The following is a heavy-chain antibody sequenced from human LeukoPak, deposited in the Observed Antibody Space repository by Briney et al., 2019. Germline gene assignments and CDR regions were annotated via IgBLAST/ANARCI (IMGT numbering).Heavy chain of an antibody. CDR1: GFTVSSNY. CDR3: ASVTYYHDSSGYWPRLY. D-gene: IGHD3-22*01. CDR2: IYSGGST. J-gene: IGHJ4*02. V-gene: IGHV3-53*01. Sequence: GGSLRLSCAASGFTVSSNYMSWVRQAPGKGLEWVSVIYSGGSTYYADSVKGRFTISRDNSKNTLYLQMNSLRAEDTAVYYCASVTYYHDSSGYWPRLYWGQGTLVTVSS.